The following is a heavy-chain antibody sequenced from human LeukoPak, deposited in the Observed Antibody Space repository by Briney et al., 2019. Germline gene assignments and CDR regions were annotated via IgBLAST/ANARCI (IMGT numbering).Heavy chain of an antibody. J-gene: IGHJ4*02. CDR2: ITSDGSGI. V-gene: IGHV3-74*01. CDR1: GFTFSSYW. CDR3: ASGRLVGAPDY. Sequence: GGSLRLSCAASGFTFSSYWMHWVRQPPGKGLAWVSRITSDGSGIGYADSVKGRFSTSRDNAKNTLYLQKNSLRAEDTAVYYCASGRLVGAPDYWGQGTLVTVSS. D-gene: IGHD1-26*01.